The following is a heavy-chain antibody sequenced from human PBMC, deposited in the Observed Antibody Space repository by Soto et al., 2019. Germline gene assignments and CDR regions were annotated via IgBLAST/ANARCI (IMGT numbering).Heavy chain of an antibody. CDR3: ASRELRFLEWLPLPDY. CDR2: INHSGST. V-gene: IGHV4-34*01. CDR1: GGSFSGYY. Sequence: SETLSLTCAVYGGSFSGYYWSWIRQPPGKGLEWIGEINHSGSTNYNPSLKSRVTISVDTSKNQFSLKLSSVTAADTAVYYCASRELRFLEWLPLPDYWGQGTLVTVSS. J-gene: IGHJ4*02. D-gene: IGHD3-3*01.